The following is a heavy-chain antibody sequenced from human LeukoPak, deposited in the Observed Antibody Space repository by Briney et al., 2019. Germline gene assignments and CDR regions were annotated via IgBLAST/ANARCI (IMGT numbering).Heavy chain of an antibody. D-gene: IGHD3/OR15-3a*01. J-gene: IGHJ5*02. CDR1: GFTFGSYA. V-gene: IGHV3-30*02. Sequence: PGGSLRLSCAASGFTFGSYAMHWVRQAPGRGLEWVAFIRYDGSNKYYADSVKGRFTISRDNSKNTLYLQMSSLRAEDTAVYYCAKDQDLIFASWGQGTLVTVSS. CDR2: IRYDGSNK. CDR3: AKDQDLIFAS.